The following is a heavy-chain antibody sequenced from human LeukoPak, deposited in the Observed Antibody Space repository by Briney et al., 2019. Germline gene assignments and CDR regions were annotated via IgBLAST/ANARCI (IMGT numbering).Heavy chain of an antibody. V-gene: IGHV4-34*01. Sequence: SETLSLTCAVYGGSFSGYYWSWIRQPPGKGLEWIGEINHSGSTNYNPSLKSRVTISVDTSKNQFSLKLSSVTAADTAVYYCARSLGTVVTDAFDIWGQGTMVTVSS. D-gene: IGHD4-23*01. CDR1: GGSFSGYY. J-gene: IGHJ3*02. CDR3: ARSLGTVVTDAFDI. CDR2: INHSGST.